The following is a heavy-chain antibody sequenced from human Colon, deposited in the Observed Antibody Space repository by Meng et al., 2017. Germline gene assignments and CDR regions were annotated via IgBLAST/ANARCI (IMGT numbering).Heavy chain of an antibody. CDR1: GFTFSSYA. CDR2: ISFDGTYK. V-gene: IGHV3-30*04. CDR3: ARVELAGTGSRYFRH. D-gene: IGHD6-19*01. J-gene: IGHJ1*01. Sequence: GESLKISCAASGFTFSSYAMHWVRQAPGKGLEWVAVISFDGTYKYYADSVKGRFIISRDNSKNTLYLQMDSLRAEDTAVYYCARVELAGTGSRYFRHWGQGTLVTVSS.